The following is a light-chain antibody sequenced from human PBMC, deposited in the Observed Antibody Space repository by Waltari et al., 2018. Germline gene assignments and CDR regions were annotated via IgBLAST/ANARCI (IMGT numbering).Light chain of an antibody. CDR3: AAWDNNGHVV. V-gene: IGLV1-44*01. CDR1: SSNIGTNT. CDR2: SNY. J-gene: IGLJ2*01. Sequence: QSVLTQPPSASGTPGPRVIIPCSGSSSNIGTNTLHWHQHPPGTAPKLPIYSNYQRPSGVPYRFSASKSGTSAALTISGLQSVDEADYYCAAWDNNGHVVFGGGTKVTIL.